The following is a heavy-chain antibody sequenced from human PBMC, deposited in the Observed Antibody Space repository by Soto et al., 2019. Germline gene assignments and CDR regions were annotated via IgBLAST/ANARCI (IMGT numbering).Heavy chain of an antibody. CDR3: ARGTGPGYGYDY. Sequence: QVQLVESGGGVVQPGRSLRLSCAASGFTFSSYGMHWVRQAPGKGLEWVAVISYDGNNKYYADSVKVRFTISRDNSKNTLYLQMNSLRAEDTAVYYCARGTGPGYGYDYWGQGTLVTVSS. CDR2: ISYDGNNK. V-gene: IGHV3-30*03. J-gene: IGHJ4*02. D-gene: IGHD5-18*01. CDR1: GFTFSSYG.